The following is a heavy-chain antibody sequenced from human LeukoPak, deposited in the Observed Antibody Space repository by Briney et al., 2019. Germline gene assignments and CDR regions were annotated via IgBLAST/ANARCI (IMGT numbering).Heavy chain of an antibody. Sequence: GGSLRLSCAASGFTFDDYSMHWGRQAPGEGLEWVSLISGDGGSTYYADSVKGRFTISRDNSKNSLYLQMNSLRTEDTALYYCAKDSGSPSRMWAAAGTSEYFQHWGQGTLVTVSS. CDR3: AKDSGSPSRMWAAAGTSEYFQH. D-gene: IGHD6-13*01. CDR1: GFTFDDYS. CDR2: ISGDGGST. V-gene: IGHV3-43*02. J-gene: IGHJ1*01.